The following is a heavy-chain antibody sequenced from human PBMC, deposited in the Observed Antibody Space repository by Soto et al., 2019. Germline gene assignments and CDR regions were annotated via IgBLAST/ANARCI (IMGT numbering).Heavy chain of an antibody. J-gene: IGHJ6*02. Sequence: QVQLVQSGAEVKKPGASVKVSCKASGYTFTGYYMHWVRQAPGQGLEWMGWINPNSGRTNYAQKFQGWVTMTRDTSISTAYMELSRLRSDDTAVYYCARDQYSGYDYDYYYYYGMDVWGQGTTVTVSS. CDR2: INPNSGRT. CDR3: ARDQYSGYDYDYYYYYGMDV. V-gene: IGHV1-2*04. D-gene: IGHD5-12*01. CDR1: GYTFTGYY.